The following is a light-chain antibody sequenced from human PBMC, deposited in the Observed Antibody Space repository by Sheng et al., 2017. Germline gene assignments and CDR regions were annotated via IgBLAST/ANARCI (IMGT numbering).Light chain of an antibody. J-gene: IGKJ1*01. V-gene: IGKV1-39*01. Sequence: DIQMTQSPSSLSASVGDRVTITCRASQSISTYLNWYQQKPGKAPNLLIYAASSFQSGVPSRFSGSGSGTDFTLTISSLQPEDFATYYCQQTYSNPRTFG. CDR3: QQTYSNPRT. CDR2: AAS. CDR1: QSISTY.